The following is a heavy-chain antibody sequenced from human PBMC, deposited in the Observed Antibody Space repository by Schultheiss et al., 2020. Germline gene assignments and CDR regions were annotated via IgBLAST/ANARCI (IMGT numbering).Heavy chain of an antibody. CDR3: ARVWYDILTGWGWFDP. CDR2: IIPILGIA. CDR1: GGTFSSYT. J-gene: IGHJ5*02. V-gene: IGHV1-69*02. Sequence: SVKVSCKASGGTFSSYTISWVRQAPGQGLEWMGRIIPILGIANYAQKFQGRVTITADKSTSTAYMELSSLRSEDTAVYYCARVWYDILTGWGWFDPWGQGTLVTVSS. D-gene: IGHD3-9*01.